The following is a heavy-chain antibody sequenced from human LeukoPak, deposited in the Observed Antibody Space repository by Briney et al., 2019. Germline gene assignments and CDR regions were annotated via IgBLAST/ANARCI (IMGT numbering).Heavy chain of an antibody. V-gene: IGHV1-18*04. CDR1: GYTFTSYG. D-gene: IGHD2-2*01. CDR3: ARETSNLVGPCCSSTSCYGWFDP. J-gene: IGHJ5*02. CDR2: ISAYNGNT. Sequence: ASVKVSCKASGYTFTSYGISWVRQAPGQGLEWMGWISAYNGNTNYAQKLQGRVTMTTDTSTSTAYMELRSLRSDDTAVYYCARETSNLVGPCCSSTSCYGWFDPWGQGTLVTVSS.